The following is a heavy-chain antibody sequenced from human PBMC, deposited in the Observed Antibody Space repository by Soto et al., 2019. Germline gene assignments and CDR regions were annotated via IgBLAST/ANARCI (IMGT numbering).Heavy chain of an antibody. D-gene: IGHD2-21*02. CDR1: GGSMSSGGHY. V-gene: IGHV4-31*02. J-gene: IGHJ3*02. CDR2: INYSGST. Sequence: PSETLALTCTVSGGSMSSGGHYWTWIRQHPGKGLEWIGYINYSGSTYYNPSLRSRVTISIDASKNQFSLKLRSVTAADAAVYYCARFLIIIGALTIIPAPFDILVQGPTVT. CDR3: ARFLIIIGALTIIPAPFDI.